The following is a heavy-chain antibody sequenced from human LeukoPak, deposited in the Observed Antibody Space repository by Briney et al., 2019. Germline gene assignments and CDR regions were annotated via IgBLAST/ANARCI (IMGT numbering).Heavy chain of an antibody. CDR2: IIPIFGTA. J-gene: IGHJ4*02. D-gene: IGHD6-13*01. CDR1: GGTFSSYA. Sequence: GSSVKVSCKASGGTFSSYAISWVRQAPGQGLEWMGGIIPIFGTANYAQKFQGRVTITADESTSTAYMELSSLRSEDTAVYYCATTISTWAGYSSSWYPFYWGQGTLVTVSS. CDR3: ATTISTWAGYSSSWYPFY. V-gene: IGHV1-69*01.